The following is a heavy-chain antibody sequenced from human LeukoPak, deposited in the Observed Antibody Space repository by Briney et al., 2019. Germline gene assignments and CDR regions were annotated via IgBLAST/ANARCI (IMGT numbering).Heavy chain of an antibody. CDR3: ARVLLVGEGNYDFWSGGESEPYYMDV. J-gene: IGHJ6*03. V-gene: IGHV1-18*01. Sequence: ASVKVSCKASGYTFTSYGISWVRQAPGQGLEWMGWISAYNGNTNYAQKLQGRVTMTTDTSTSTAYMELRSLRSDDTAVYYCARVLLVGEGNYDFWSGGESEPYYMDVWGKGTTVTVSS. CDR2: ISAYNGNT. CDR1: GYTFTSYG. D-gene: IGHD3-3*01.